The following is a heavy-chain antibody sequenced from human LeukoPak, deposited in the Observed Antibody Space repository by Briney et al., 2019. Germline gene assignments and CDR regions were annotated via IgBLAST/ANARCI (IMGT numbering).Heavy chain of an antibody. CDR2: IYRSGST. V-gene: IGHV4-38-2*02. Sequence: PSETLSLTCTVSGYSISSGYYWGWIRQPPGKGLEWIGTIYRSGSTYYNPSLKRRVTISVDTSRNQFSLQLSSVTAADTAVYYCARNAGDYTKPSDYSGQGTLVTVSA. J-gene: IGHJ4*02. CDR3: ARNAGDYTKPSDY. D-gene: IGHD4-11*01. CDR1: GYSISSGYY.